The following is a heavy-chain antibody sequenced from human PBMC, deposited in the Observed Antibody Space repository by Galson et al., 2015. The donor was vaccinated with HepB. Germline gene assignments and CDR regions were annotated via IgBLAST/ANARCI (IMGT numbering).Heavy chain of an antibody. CDR3: AREGWELSYFDY. Sequence: TFTTYTISWVRRAPGQGLEWMGWISAYNGNTNYAQKFQGRVTMTTDTSTSTAYMELRSLRSDDTAVYYCAREGWELSYFDYWGQGSLVTVSS. CDR2: ISAYNGNT. J-gene: IGHJ4*02. V-gene: IGHV1-18*01. D-gene: IGHD1-26*01. CDR1: TFTTYT.